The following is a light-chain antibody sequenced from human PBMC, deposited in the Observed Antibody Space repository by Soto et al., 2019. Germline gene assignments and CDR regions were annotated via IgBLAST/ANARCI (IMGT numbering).Light chain of an antibody. CDR1: SSNIGSNY. CDR3: AAWDDSLSGLVV. CDR2: RNN. V-gene: IGLV1-47*01. Sequence: QSVLTQPPSASGTPGQRVTISCSGSSSNIGSNYVYWYPQLPGTAPKVLIYRNNQRPSGVPDRFSGSKSGTSASLAISGLRSEDEADYYCAAWDDSLSGLVVFGGGTKLTVL. J-gene: IGLJ2*01.